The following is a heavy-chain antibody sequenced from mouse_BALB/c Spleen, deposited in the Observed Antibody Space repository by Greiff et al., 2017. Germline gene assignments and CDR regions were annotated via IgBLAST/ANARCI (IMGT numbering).Heavy chain of an antibody. Sequence: VQRVESGPGLVAPSQSLSITCTVSGFSLTSYGVHWVRQPPGKGLEWLGVIWAGGSTNYNSALMSRLSISKDNSKSQVFLKMNSLQTDDTAMYYCARGRGRREYYAMDYWGQGTSVTVSS. D-gene: IGHD1-1*01. CDR1: GFSLTSYG. CDR2: IWAGGST. CDR3: ARGRGRREYYAMDY. J-gene: IGHJ4*01. V-gene: IGHV2-9*02.